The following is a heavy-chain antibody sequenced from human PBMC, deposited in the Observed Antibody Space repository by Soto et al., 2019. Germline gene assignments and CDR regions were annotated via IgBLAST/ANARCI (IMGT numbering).Heavy chain of an antibody. D-gene: IGHD3-3*01. CDR3: ARVPDFWSGYRGKTKRYYFDY. V-gene: IGHV1-18*01. Sequence: GASVKVSCKASGYTFTSYGISWVRQAPGQGLEWMGWISAYNGNTNYAQKLQGRVTMTTDTSTSTAYMELRSLRSDDTAVYYCARVPDFWSGYRGKTKRYYFDYWGQGTLVTVSS. J-gene: IGHJ4*02. CDR1: GYTFTSYG. CDR2: ISAYNGNT.